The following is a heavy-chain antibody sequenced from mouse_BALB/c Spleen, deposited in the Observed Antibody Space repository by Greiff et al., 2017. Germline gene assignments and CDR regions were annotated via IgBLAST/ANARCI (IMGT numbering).Heavy chain of an antibody. CDR1: GFTFSSYT. J-gene: IGHJ4*01. V-gene: IGHV5-12-2*01. Sequence: EVKLMESGGGLVQPGGSLKLSCAASGFTFSSYTMSWVRQTPEKRLEWVAYISNGGGSTYYPDTVKGRFTISRDNAKNTLYLQMSSLKSEDTAMYTCTRQADSACYRAMDYWGQGTSVPVSS. CDR2: ISNGGGST. CDR3: TRQADSACYRAMDY. D-gene: IGHD3-2*01.